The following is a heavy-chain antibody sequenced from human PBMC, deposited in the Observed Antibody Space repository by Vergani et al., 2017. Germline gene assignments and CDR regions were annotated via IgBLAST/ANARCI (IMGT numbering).Heavy chain of an antibody. CDR3: ARRSGIVYDIFSGTQYFFDF. D-gene: IGHD3-9*01. J-gene: IGHJ4*02. CDR2: IYYSGST. V-gene: IGHV4-39*01. CDR1: NDSVSNTFYY. Sequence: QVQLQESGPGLVKPSETLSLTCTVSNDSVSNTFYYWGWIRQTPGKGLEWIGSIYYSGSTYYNPSLESRVTMSVDTSKSQFSLKLSSVTAADTAVYYCARRSGIVYDIFSGTQYFFDFWCQGTLVTVSS.